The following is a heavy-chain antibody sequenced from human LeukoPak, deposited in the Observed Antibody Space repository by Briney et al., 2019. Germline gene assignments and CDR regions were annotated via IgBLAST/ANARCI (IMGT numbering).Heavy chain of an antibody. CDR1: GGSISSGGYY. V-gene: IGHV4-31*03. Sequence: PSETLSLTCTVSGGSISSGGYYWSWIRQHPGKGLEWIGYIYYSGGTYYNPSLKSRVTISVDTSKDQFSLKLSSVTAADTAVYYCARDLGGNFDYWGQGTLVTVSS. D-gene: IGHD1-1*01. CDR3: ARDLGGNFDY. CDR2: IYYSGGT. J-gene: IGHJ4*02.